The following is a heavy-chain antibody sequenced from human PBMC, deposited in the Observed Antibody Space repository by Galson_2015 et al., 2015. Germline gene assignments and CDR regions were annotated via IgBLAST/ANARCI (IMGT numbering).Heavy chain of an antibody. CDR2: INTNTGNP. J-gene: IGHJ6*03. V-gene: IGHV7-4-1*01. CDR3: ARDSPDHYYYMDV. Sequence: SVKVSCKASGYTFTSYAMNWVRQAPGQGLEWMGWINTNTGNPTYAQGFTGRFVFSLDTSVSTAYLQICSLKAEDTAVYYCARDSPDHYYYMDVWGKGTTVTVSS. CDR1: GYTFTSYA.